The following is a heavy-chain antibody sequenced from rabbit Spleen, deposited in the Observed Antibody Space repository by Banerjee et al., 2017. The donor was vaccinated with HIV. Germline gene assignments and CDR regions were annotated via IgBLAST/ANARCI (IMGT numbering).Heavy chain of an antibody. Sequence: QELVESGGGLVRPGESLELSCKASGFDFNSYYMSWVRQAPGKGLEWIGYIDPVFGSAYYASWAIGRFTISKASSTTVTLQMTSLTAADTATYFCGRSSSAGYAGYGYGFNLWGPGTLVTVS. D-gene: IGHD7-1*01. CDR2: IDPVFGSA. V-gene: IGHV1S40*01. J-gene: IGHJ4*01. CDR3: GRSSSAGYAGYGYGFNL. CDR1: GFDFNSYY.